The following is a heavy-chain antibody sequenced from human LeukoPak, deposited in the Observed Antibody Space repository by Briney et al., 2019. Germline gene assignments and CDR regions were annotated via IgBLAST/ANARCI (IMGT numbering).Heavy chain of an antibody. CDR2: IITIFGTA. CDR1: GGTFSNYA. Sequence: SVTVSCAASGGTFSNYANSWVRQAPGPGLEWMGAIITIFGTANYAQKFQGRVTITADESTSTAYMELSSLRAEDTAVYYCARILSSSWYEYFHHWGQGTLVTVSS. J-gene: IGHJ1*01. D-gene: IGHD6-19*01. CDR3: ARILSSSWYEYFHH. V-gene: IGHV1-69*01.